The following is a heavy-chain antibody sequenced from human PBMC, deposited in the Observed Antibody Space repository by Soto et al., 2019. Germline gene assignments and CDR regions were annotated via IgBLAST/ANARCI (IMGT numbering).Heavy chain of an antibody. Sequence: SETLSLTCTVSGGSISSYYWSWIRQPPGKGLEWIGYIYYSGSTNYNPSLKSRVTISVDTSKNQFSLKLSSVTAADTAVYYCARGRPVNDYWGQGTLVTVSS. D-gene: IGHD4-17*01. J-gene: IGHJ4*02. CDR1: GGSISSYY. V-gene: IGHV4-59*01. CDR2: IYYSGST. CDR3: ARGRPVNDY.